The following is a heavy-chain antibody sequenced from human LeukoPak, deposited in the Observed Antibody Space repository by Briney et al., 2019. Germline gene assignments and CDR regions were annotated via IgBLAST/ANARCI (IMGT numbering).Heavy chain of an antibody. CDR3: ARVGTTMIKVAWFDP. CDR1: GLTFSSYW. D-gene: IGHD3-22*01. CDR2: IKQDGSEK. J-gene: IGHJ5*02. V-gene: IGHV3-7*01. Sequence: GGSLRLSCAASGLTFSSYWMSWVRQAPGKGLEWVANIKQDGSEKYYVDFVKGRFTISRDNAKNSLYLQMNSLRAEDTAVYYCARVGTTMIKVAWFDPWGQGTLVTVSS.